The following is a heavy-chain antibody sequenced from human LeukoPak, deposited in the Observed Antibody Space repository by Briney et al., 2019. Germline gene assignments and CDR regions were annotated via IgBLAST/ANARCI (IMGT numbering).Heavy chain of an antibody. CDR3: AHRTIDLTSRYFDWLWYAFDI. Sequence: SGPTLVNPTQTLTLTCTFSGFSLSTSGVGVGWIRQPPVKALEWLALIYWDDDKRYSPSLKSRLTITKGTTKNQVVLTMTNMDPVGTATYYFAHRTIDLTSRYFDWLWYAFDIWGQGTMVTVSS. V-gene: IGHV2-5*02. CDR1: GFSLSTSGVG. CDR2: IYWDDDK. D-gene: IGHD3-9*01. J-gene: IGHJ3*02.